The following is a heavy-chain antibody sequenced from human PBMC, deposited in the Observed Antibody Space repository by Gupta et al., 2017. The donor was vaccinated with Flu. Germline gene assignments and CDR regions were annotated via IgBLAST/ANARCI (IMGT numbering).Heavy chain of an antibody. CDR2: INHSGST. CDR3: ARRVGSGWYLRYFDY. D-gene: IGHD6-19*01. CDR1: GGSFSGYY. J-gene: IGHJ4*02. Sequence: QVQLQQWGAGLLKPSETLSLTCAVYGGSFSGYYWSWIRQPPGKGLEWIGEINHSGSTNYNPPRKSRVTISVDTSKNQFSLKLSSVTAADTAVYYCARRVGSGWYLRYFDYWGQGTLVTVSS. V-gene: IGHV4-34*01.